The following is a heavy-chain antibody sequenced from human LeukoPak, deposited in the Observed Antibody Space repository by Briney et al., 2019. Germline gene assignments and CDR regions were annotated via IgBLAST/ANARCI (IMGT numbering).Heavy chain of an antibody. CDR1: GGSISSYY. CDR3: ARGRGHYGDYYLY. J-gene: IGHJ4*02. CDR2: IYYSGST. Sequence: PSETLSLTCTVSGGSISSYYWSWIRQPPGKGLEWIGYIYYSGSTNYNPSLKSRVTISVDTSKNQFSLKLSSVTAADTAVYYCARGRGHYGDYYLYWGQGTLVTVSS. V-gene: IGHV4-59*01. D-gene: IGHD4-17*01.